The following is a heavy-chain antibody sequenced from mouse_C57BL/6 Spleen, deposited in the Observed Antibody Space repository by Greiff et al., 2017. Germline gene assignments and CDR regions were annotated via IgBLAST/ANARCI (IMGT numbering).Heavy chain of an antibody. CDR2: INPSTGGN. J-gene: IGHJ1*03. V-gene: IGHV1-42*01. Sequence: VQLQQSGPELVKPGASVKISCKASGYSFTGYYMNWVKQSPEKSLEWIGEINPSTGGNTYNQKFKAKATLTVDKSSSTAYMQLKSLTSEDSAVYYCARPYSNYNWYFDVWGTGTTVTVSS. CDR1: GYSFTGYY. CDR3: ARPYSNYNWYFDV. D-gene: IGHD2-5*01.